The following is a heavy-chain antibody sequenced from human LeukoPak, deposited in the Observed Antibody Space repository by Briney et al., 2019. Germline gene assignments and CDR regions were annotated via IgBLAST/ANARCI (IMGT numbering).Heavy chain of an antibody. D-gene: IGHD2-15*01. CDR3: GRDICSGVGCYPRAPFDY. J-gene: IGHJ4*02. CDR2: MNIDGSKT. V-gene: IGHV3-74*01. CDR1: GFTFSRYW. Sequence: GGSLRLSRSASGFTFSRYWMHWLRQAPAEGLVWVSRMNIDGSKTNYADSVKGRFTISRDKANNTLYLQMNSLRAGDTAVYYCGRDICSGVGCYPRAPFDYWGQGNLVTVSS.